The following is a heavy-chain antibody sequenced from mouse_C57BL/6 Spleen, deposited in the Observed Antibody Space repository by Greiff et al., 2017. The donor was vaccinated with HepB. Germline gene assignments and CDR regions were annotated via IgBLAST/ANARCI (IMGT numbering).Heavy chain of an antibody. V-gene: IGHV1-82*01. Sequence: VKLQESGPELVKPGASVKISCKASGYAFSSSWMNWVKQRPGKGLEWIGRIYPGDGDTNYNGKFKGKATLTADKSSSTAYMQLSSLTSEDSAVYFCARPYDYDGGFAYWGQGTLVTVSA. CDR1: GYAFSSSW. CDR2: IYPGDGDT. CDR3: ARPYDYDGGFAY. J-gene: IGHJ3*01. D-gene: IGHD2-4*01.